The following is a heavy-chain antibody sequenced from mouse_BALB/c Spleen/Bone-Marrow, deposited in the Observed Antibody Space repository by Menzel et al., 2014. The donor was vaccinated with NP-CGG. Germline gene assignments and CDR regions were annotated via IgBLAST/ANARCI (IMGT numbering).Heavy chain of an antibody. J-gene: IGHJ2*01. D-gene: IGHD1-1*01. V-gene: IGHV3-1*02. CDR2: IHYSGNT. Sequence: VQLQQSGPDLVKPSQSVSLTCTVTAYSITSGYGWHWIRQFPGNRLEWMGYIHYSGNTDYNPSLKSRISITRDTSKNQFFLRLNSLTTEDTATYYCTRETAIVADFDYWGQGTTLTVSS. CDR3: TRETAIVADFDY. CDR1: AYSITSGYG.